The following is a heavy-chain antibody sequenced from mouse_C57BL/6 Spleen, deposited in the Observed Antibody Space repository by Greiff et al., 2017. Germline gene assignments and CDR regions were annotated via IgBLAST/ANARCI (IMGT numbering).Heavy chain of an antibody. J-gene: IGHJ4*01. CDR2: IYPGDGDT. V-gene: IGHV1-80*01. D-gene: IGHD2-1*01. Sequence: QVHVKQSGAELVKPGASVKISCKASGYAFSSYWMNWVKQRPGKGLEWIGQIYPGDGDTNYNGKFKGKATLTADKSSSTAYMQLSSLTSEDSAVYFCARSEGNYGGDYWGQGTSVTVSS. CDR3: ARSEGNYGGDY. CDR1: GYAFSSYW.